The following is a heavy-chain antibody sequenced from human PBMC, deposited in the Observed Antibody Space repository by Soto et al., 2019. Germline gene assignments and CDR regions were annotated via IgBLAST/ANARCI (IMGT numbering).Heavy chain of an antibody. D-gene: IGHD2-21*01. Sequence: EVQLLESGGGLVQPGGSLRLSCAASGLTFSSHAMSWVRQAPGKGLEWVSGISGSGDDTYYVDSAKGRFTISRDNPENTLVLQLTSLRAEDTAVYYCASEVIRRFDFHYWGQGTLVTVSS. CDR2: ISGSGDDT. J-gene: IGHJ4*02. CDR1: GLTFSSHA. V-gene: IGHV3-23*01. CDR3: ASEVIRRFDFHY.